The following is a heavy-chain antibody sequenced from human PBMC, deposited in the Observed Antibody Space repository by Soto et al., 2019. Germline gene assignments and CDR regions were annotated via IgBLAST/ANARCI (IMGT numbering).Heavy chain of an antibody. CDR1: GGSISSSSYY. Sequence: PSETLSLTCTVSGGSISSSSYYWVWIRQPPGKGLEWIGSIYYSGRTYYNPPLKSRVNNSVDTSKIQFTRKLGSVTAADTAVYYGARQSSWLQFFDYWGQGTLVTVSS. CDR3: ARQSSWLQFFDY. D-gene: IGHD5-12*01. V-gene: IGHV4-39*01. CDR2: IYYSGRT. J-gene: IGHJ4*02.